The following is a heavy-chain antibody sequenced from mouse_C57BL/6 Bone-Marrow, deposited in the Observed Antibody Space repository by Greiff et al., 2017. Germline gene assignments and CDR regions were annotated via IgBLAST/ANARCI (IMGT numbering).Heavy chain of an antibody. Sequence: EVQLQQSGPGLVKPSQSLSLTCSVTGYSITSGYYWNWIRQLPGNKLEWMGYISYDGSNNYNPSLKNRISITRDTSKSQFFLKLNSVTTEDTATYYCAIAPIYYYGSRRGDYWGQGTSVTVAS. CDR3: AIAPIYYYGSRRGDY. CDR1: GYSITSGYY. J-gene: IGHJ4*01. D-gene: IGHD1-1*01. CDR2: ISYDGSN. V-gene: IGHV3-6*01.